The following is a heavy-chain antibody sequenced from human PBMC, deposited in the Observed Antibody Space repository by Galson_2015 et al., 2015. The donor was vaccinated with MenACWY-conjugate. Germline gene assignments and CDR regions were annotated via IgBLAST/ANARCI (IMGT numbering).Heavy chain of an antibody. Sequence: SLRLSCAACGFTFSSNTMNWVRQAPGKGLEWVSSISSAGSSIYYADSVKGRFTISRDNAENSLYLQMNSLRDEDTAVYYCAKAYIVVIPDAAYDCWGQGTLVTVSS. CDR2: ISSAGSSI. V-gene: IGHV3-48*02. CDR1: GFTFSSNT. J-gene: IGHJ4*02. CDR3: AKAYIVVIPDAAYDC. D-gene: IGHD2-2*01.